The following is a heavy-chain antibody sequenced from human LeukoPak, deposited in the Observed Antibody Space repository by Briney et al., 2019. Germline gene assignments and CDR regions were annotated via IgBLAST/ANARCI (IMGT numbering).Heavy chain of an antibody. CDR1: GGSFSGYY. D-gene: IGHD6-19*01. J-gene: IGHJ4*02. CDR3: AMVSGWYYFDY. Sequence: SETLSLTCAVYGGSFSGYYWSWIRQPPGKGLEWIGEINHSGSTNYNPSLKSRVTISVDKSKNQFSLKLSSVTAADTAVYYWAMVSGWYYFDYWGQGTLVTVSS. V-gene: IGHV4-34*01. CDR2: INHSGST.